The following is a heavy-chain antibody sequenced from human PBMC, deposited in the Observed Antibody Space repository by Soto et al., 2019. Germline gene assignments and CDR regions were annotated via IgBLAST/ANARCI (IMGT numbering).Heavy chain of an antibody. CDR1: GFTFSSYS. D-gene: IGHD3-10*01. CDR2: ISSSSSTI. V-gene: IGHV3-48*02. CDR3: ARDFSITMVRGVINHYYYGMDV. J-gene: IGHJ6*02. Sequence: EVQLEESGGGLVQPGGSLRLSCAASGFTFSSYSMNWVRQAPGKGLEWVSYISSSSSTIYYADSVKGRFTISRDNAKNSLYLQMNSLRDEDTAVYYCARDFSITMVRGVINHYYYGMDVWGQGTTVTVSS.